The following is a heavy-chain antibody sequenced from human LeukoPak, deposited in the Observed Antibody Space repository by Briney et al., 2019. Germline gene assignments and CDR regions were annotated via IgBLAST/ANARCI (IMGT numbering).Heavy chain of an antibody. CDR2: IKQDGSEK. J-gene: IGHJ6*03. Sequence: GGSLRLSCAASGFTFIYYSMTWVRQAPGKGLEWVANIKQDGSEKYYVDSVKGRFTISRDNAKNSLYLQMNSLRAEDTAVYYCARDYYDFWSGYYYYYYMDVWGKGTTVTVSS. V-gene: IGHV3-7*01. D-gene: IGHD3-3*01. CDR1: GFTFIYYS. CDR3: ARDYYDFWSGYYYYYYMDV.